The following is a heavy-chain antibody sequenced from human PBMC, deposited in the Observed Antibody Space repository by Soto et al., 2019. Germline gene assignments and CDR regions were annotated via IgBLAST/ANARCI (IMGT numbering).Heavy chain of an antibody. V-gene: IGHV4-34*01. CDR3: ARGRPLLRYFDWLLFGY. CDR1: GGSFSGYY. Sequence: PSETLSLTCAVYGGSFSGYYWSWIRQPPGKGLEWIGEINHSGSTNYNPSLKSRATISVDTSKNQFSLKLSSVTAADTAVYYCARGRPLLRYFDWLLFGYWGQGTLVTVSS. D-gene: IGHD3-9*01. CDR2: INHSGST. J-gene: IGHJ4*02.